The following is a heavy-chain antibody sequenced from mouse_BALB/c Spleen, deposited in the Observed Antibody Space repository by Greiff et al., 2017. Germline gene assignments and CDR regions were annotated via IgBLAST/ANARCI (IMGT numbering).Heavy chain of an antibody. V-gene: IGHV1-80*01. CDR3: ARDRYDWYIDV. D-gene: IGHD2-14*01. CDR1: GYAFTSYW. J-gene: IGHJ1*01. Sequence: VQLQQSGAELVRPGSSVKISCKASGYAFTSYWMNWVKQRPGQGLEWIGQIYPGDGDTNYNGKFKGKATLTADKSSSTAYMQLSSLTSEDSAVYFCARDRYDWYIDVWGAGTSVTVSS. CDR2: IYPGDGDT.